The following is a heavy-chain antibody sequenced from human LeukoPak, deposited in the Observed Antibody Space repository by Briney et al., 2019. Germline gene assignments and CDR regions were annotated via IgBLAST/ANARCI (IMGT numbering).Heavy chain of an antibody. D-gene: IGHD3-22*01. CDR3: ASGYYDSSNAFHI. V-gene: IGHV3-74*01. CDR2: VSSDGSST. Sequence: PGGSLRLSCAASGFTFSSYWMHWVRQAPGKGLVWVSRVSSDGSSTSYADSVKGRFTISRDNAKNTPYLQMNSLRAEDTAVYYCASGYYDSSNAFHIWGQGTMVTVSS. J-gene: IGHJ3*02. CDR1: GFTFSSYW.